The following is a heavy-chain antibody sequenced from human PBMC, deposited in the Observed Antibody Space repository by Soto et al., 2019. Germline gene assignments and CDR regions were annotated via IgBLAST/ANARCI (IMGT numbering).Heavy chain of an antibody. CDR2: ISYDGRNK. CDR3: ARDLEYSSASSDN. D-gene: IGHD6-19*01. J-gene: IGHJ4*02. CDR1: GFTFSSYA. Sequence: QVQLVESGGGVVQPGRSLRLSCAASGFTFSSYAMHWVRQAPVKGLEWVAVISYDGRNKYYADYGKGRFTISRDNSKSTLYLQMNSLRAEDTAVYYCARDLEYSSASSDNWGQGTLVTVSS. V-gene: IGHV3-30*04.